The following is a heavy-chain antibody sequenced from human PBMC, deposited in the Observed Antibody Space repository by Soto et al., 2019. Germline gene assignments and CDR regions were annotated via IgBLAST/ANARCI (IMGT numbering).Heavy chain of an antibody. CDR2: INHSGST. D-gene: IGHD4-17*01. V-gene: IGHV4-34*01. Sequence: QVQLQQWGAGLLKPSETLSLTCAVYGGSFSGYYWNWIRQPPGKGLEWIGEINHSGSTNYNPSLKNRVTISVDTSKNQFSLKLSSVTPADTAVYYCATAGPYGDPGNGFDPWGQGTLVTASS. CDR1: GGSFSGYY. CDR3: ATAGPYGDPGNGFDP. J-gene: IGHJ5*02.